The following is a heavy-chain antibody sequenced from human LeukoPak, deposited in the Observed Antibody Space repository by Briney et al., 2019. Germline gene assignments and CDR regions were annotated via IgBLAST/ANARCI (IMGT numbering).Heavy chain of an antibody. CDR2: IYTSGDT. CDR3: ASGDYGAGSPVMRY. D-gene: IGHD3-10*01. V-gene: IGHV4-61*02. Sequence: PSETLSLTCTVSGGSVTRGAYSWTWIRLPVGKGLEWIGRIYTSGDTKYNPSLKSRVTISVGASNNQFSLKLTSVTAADTAVYYCASGDYGAGSPVMRYWGHGTLVIVSS. J-gene: IGHJ4*01. CDR1: GGSVTRGAYS.